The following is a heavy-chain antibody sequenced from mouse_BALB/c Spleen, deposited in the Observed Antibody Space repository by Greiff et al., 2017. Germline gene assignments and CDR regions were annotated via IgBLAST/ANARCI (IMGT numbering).Heavy chain of an antibody. CDR2: INPSSGYT. CDR3: RYYYAMDY. V-gene: IGHV1-4*01. Sequence: VKLMESGAELARPGASVKMSCKASGYTFTSYTMHWVKQRPGQGLEWIGYINPSSGYTNYNQKFKDKATLTADKSSSTAYMQLSSLTSEDSAVYYCRYYYAMDYWGQGTSVTVSS. J-gene: IGHJ4*01. CDR1: GYTFTSYT.